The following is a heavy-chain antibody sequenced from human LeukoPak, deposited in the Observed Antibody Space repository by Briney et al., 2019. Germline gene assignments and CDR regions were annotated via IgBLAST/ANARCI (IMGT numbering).Heavy chain of an antibody. J-gene: IGHJ4*02. CDR2: ISSSGSTI. CDR1: GFPFSRYE. V-gene: IGHV3-48*03. Sequence: GALRLPWCGSGFPFSRYEINWVRQAPGKGLEWVSYISSSGSTIYYADSVKGRFTISRDNAKNSLYLQMNSLRAEDTAVYYCARDSGDSSGYTDYWGQGTLVTVSS. D-gene: IGHD3-22*01. CDR3: ARDSGDSSGYTDY.